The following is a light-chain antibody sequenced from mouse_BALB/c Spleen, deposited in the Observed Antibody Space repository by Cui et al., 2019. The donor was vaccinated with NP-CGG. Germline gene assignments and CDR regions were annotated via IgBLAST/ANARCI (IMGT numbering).Light chain of an antibody. V-gene: IGLV1*01. Sequence: VLTQESALTTSPGETVTLTCRSNTGAVTTSNYANWVQEKPDHLFSGLIGGTNNRVPGVTARFSGSLIGDKAALTITGAQTEDEAIYFCALWYSNHWVFGGGTKLTVL. J-gene: IGLJ1*01. CDR1: TGAVTTSNY. CDR3: ALWYSNHWV. CDR2: GTN.